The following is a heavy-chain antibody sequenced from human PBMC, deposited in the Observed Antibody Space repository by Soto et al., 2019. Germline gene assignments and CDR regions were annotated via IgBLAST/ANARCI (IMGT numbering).Heavy chain of an antibody. Sequence: PGGSLRLSCAASGFTFSSYGMHWVRQAPGKGLEWVAVIWYDGSNKYYAGSVKGRFTISRDNSKNTLYLQMNSLRAEDTAVYYCARVRGGDRDPYYYYYYGMDVWGQGTTVTVSS. V-gene: IGHV3-33*01. D-gene: IGHD3-16*01. CDR1: GFTFSSYG. CDR2: IWYDGSNK. CDR3: ARVRGGDRDPYYYYYYGMDV. J-gene: IGHJ6*02.